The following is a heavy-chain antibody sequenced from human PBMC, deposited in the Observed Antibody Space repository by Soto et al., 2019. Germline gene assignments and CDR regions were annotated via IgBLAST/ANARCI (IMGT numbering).Heavy chain of an antibody. CDR1: GFNSNNYG. CDR3: AIRQISPPTRGAASARGGMDV. D-gene: IGHD6-13*01. Sequence: QVQLVESGGGVVQPGRSLRLSCAASGFNSNNYGMHWVRQAPGKGLEWVAVIWNDGNGYYYANSVKGRFTISRDNYKNTLYHQMSSLIAEDTALYYYAIRQISPPTRGAASARGGMDVWGQGTTVTVSS. J-gene: IGHJ6*02. V-gene: IGHV3-33*01. CDR2: IWNDGNGY.